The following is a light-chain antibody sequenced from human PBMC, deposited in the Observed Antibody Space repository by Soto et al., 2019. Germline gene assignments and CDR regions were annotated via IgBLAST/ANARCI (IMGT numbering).Light chain of an antibody. V-gene: IGKV3-20*01. J-gene: IGKJ5*01. CDR2: GAS. CDR1: QSVSSSY. CDR3: QQDGSSPPNT. Sequence: EIVLTQSPGTLSLSPGERATLSCRASQSVSSSYLAWYQQTPGQAPRLLIYGASSRATGIPDRFSGSGSGTDFTLTISRLEPEDFAVYYCQQDGSSPPNTSGQWTRREI.